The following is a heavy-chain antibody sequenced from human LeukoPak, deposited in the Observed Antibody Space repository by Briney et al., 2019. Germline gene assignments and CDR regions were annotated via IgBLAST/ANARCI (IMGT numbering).Heavy chain of an antibody. CDR1: GGSISSYY. D-gene: IGHD6-19*01. V-gene: IGHV4-59*01. J-gene: IGHJ4*02. Sequence: SETLSLTRTVSGGSISSYYWSWIRQPPGKGLEWIGYIYYSGSTNYNPSLKSRVTISVDTSKNQFSLKLSSVTAADTAVYYCARAHSSGWYREVDFDYWGQGTLVTVSS. CDR3: ARAHSSGWYREVDFDY. CDR2: IYYSGST.